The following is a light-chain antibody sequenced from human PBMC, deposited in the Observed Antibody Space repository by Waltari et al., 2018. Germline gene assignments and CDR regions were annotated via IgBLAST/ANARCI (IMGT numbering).Light chain of an antibody. CDR1: QSVSRS. J-gene: IGKJ1*01. CDR3: QHYVRLPVS. V-gene: IGKV3-20*01. CDR2: GAS. Sequence: CRASQSVSRSLAWYQQKPGQAPRLLIYGASSRATGVPDRFSGSGSGTDFSLTISRLEPEDFAVYYCQHYVRLPVSFGQGTKVEIK.